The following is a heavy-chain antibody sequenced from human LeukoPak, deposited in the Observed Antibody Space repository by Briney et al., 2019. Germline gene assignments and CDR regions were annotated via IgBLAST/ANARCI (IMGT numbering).Heavy chain of an antibody. CDR2: FSGGGDST. Sequence: VGSLRLSCAASVFTFSGYPMSWVRHAPGEGRGWGSGFSGGGDSTDYADSLKGRFTISRDISKNTLYLQMNSLTAEDTALYYCAKGRLVPAALFDYWGQGTLVTVSS. D-gene: IGHD2-2*01. CDR3: AKGRLVPAALFDY. J-gene: IGHJ4*02. V-gene: IGHV3-23*01. CDR1: VFTFSGYP.